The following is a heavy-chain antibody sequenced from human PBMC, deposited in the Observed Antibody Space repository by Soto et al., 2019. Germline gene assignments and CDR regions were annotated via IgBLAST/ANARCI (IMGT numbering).Heavy chain of an antibody. J-gene: IGHJ4*02. CDR1: GDSVSSNSAA. CDR2: TYYRSKWYN. Sequence: SQTLSLTCAISGDSVSSNSAAWNWIRQSPSRGLEWLGRTYYRSKWYNDYAVSVKSRITINPDTSKNQFSLQLNSVTPEDTAVYSRETATVQAGWYYFDYWGQGTLVTVSS. D-gene: IGHD6-19*01. V-gene: IGHV6-1*01. CDR3: ETATVQAGWYYFDY.